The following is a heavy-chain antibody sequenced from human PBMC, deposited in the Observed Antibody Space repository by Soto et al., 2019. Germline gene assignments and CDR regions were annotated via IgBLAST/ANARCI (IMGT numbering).Heavy chain of an antibody. CDR1: GYTFTSYG. CDR2: ISAYNGNT. Sequence: QVQLVQSGAEVKKPGASVKVSCKASGYTFTSYGISWVRQAPGQGLEWMGWISAYNGNTNYAQKLQGRVTMTTDTSTSTAYMELRSLRSDDTAVYYCARVRIAARPGAGNYYYYYMDVWGKGTTVTVSS. D-gene: IGHD6-6*01. CDR3: ARVRIAARPGAGNYYYYYMDV. J-gene: IGHJ6*03. V-gene: IGHV1-18*01.